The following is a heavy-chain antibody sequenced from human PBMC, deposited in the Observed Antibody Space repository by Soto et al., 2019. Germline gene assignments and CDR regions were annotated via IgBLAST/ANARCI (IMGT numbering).Heavy chain of an antibody. CDR3: ARDRPSQPPDW. J-gene: IGHJ4*02. D-gene: IGHD6-6*01. Sequence: SVKVSFKASGGTFSSYTISWVRQAPGQGLEWMGRIIPILGIANYAQKFQGRVTITADKSTSTAYMELSSLRSEDTAVYYCARDRPSQPPDWWGQGTLVTVSS. CDR1: GGTFSSYT. CDR2: IIPILGIA. V-gene: IGHV1-69*04.